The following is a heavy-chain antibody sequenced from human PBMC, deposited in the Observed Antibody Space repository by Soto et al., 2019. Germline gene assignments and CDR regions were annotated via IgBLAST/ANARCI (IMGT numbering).Heavy chain of an antibody. J-gene: IGHJ5*02. V-gene: IGHV4-39*01. CDR3: ARCSLGYVVGWFDP. CDR2: IYYSGST. CDR1: GGSISSSSYY. D-gene: IGHD5-12*01. Sequence: PSETLSLTCTVSGGSISSSSYYWGWIRQPPGKGLEWIGSIYYSGSTYYNPSLKSRVTISVDTSKNQFSLKLSSVTAADTAVYYCARCSLGYVVGWFDPWGQGTLVTVSS.